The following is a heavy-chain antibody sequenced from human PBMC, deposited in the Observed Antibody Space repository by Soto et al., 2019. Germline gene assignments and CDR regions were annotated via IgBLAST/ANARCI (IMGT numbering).Heavy chain of an antibody. CDR1: GFTFSSSW. CDR2: INPDGSEK. J-gene: IGHJ4*02. V-gene: IGHV3-7*01. CDR3: SRSLDS. Sequence: PVGSLRLSCAASGFTFSSSWMDWVRQAPGKGLEWVANINPDGSEKHYVGSVEGRSTISRDNAKNSLYLQMSSLTAEDSALYYCSRSLDSWGQGTRVTVSS.